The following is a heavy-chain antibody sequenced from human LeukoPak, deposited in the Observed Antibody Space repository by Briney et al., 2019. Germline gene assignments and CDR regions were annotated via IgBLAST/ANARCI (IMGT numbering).Heavy chain of an antibody. J-gene: IGHJ4*02. CDR1: GYTFTGYY. V-gene: IGHV1-8*02. CDR3: ARGHSSGWEAEVDY. CDR2: MNPNSGNT. D-gene: IGHD6-19*01. Sequence: ASVKVSCKASGYTFTGYYMHWVRQATGQGLEWMGWMNPNSGNTGYAQKFQGRVTMTRNTSISTAYMELSSLRSEDTAVYYCARGHSSGWEAEVDYWGQGTLVTVSS.